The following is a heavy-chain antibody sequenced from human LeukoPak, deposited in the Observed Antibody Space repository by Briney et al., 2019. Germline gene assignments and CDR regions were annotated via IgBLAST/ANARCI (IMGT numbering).Heavy chain of an antibody. CDR2: ISGSGDIT. J-gene: IGHJ4*02. D-gene: IGHD3-3*01. CDR1: GFTFSSYA. CDR3: AKEGWVTIFGVVSPAGLDY. Sequence: GGSLRLSCAASGFTFSSYAMSWVRQAPGKGLEWVSAISGSGDITYYADSVKGRFTLSRDNSRNTLYLEMNGLRAEDTAMYYCAKEGWVTIFGVVSPAGLDYWGQGNLVTVSS. V-gene: IGHV3-23*01.